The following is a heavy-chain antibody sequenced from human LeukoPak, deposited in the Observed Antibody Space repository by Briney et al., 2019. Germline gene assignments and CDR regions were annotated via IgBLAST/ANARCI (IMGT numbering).Heavy chain of an antibody. D-gene: IGHD1-7*01. CDR2: INPNGGDT. Sequence: ASVKVSCKASGYTFISYFIHWVRQAPGQGLEWMGMINPNGGDTSYSQNFQGRVTMTTDTSTSTVYMELSSLRPEDTALYYCARVLNWSYDYWGQGTLVTVSS. J-gene: IGHJ4*02. CDR3: ARVLNWSYDY. CDR1: GYTFISYF. V-gene: IGHV1-46*01.